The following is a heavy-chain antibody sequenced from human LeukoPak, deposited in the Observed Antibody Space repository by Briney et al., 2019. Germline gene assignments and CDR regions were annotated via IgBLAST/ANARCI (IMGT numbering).Heavy chain of an antibody. CDR1: RFTFPSSA. CDR3: AAAQNFPVYCSGGSCSYYFDY. Sequence: GSAVKVSCKASRFTFPSSAMQWVRQPRGQRLEGVGWIVVGSGNTNYPQKFQERVTITRDMATTTAYMELTSLRSPDTAVYYCAAAQNFPVYCSGGSCSYYFDYWGQGTLVTVSS. V-gene: IGHV1-58*02. J-gene: IGHJ4*02. CDR2: IVVGSGNT. D-gene: IGHD2-15*01.